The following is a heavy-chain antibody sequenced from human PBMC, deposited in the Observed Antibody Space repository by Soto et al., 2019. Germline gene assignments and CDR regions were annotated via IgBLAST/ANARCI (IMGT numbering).Heavy chain of an antibody. D-gene: IGHD2-2*01. V-gene: IGHV1-3*01. CDR2: INAGNGNT. J-gene: IGHJ6*02. Sequence: GASVKVSCKASGYTFTNYAIHWVRQAPGQRLEWMGWINAGNGNTKYSQKFQGRVTITRDTSASTAYMELSSLRSEDTAVYYCARVYCSSTSCYYYYGMDVWGQGTTVTVSS. CDR3: ARVYCSSTSCYYYYGMDV. CDR1: GYTFTNYA.